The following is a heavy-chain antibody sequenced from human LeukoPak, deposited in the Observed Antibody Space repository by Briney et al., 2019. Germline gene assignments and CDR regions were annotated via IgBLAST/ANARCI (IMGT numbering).Heavy chain of an antibody. V-gene: IGHV3-7*05. CDR3: ARRGTSSSWAHFDY. Sequence: GGSLRLSCAASGFIFSTYWLSWVRQAPGKGLEWVANINQDGSEIYYVESVQGRFTISRDNIDSSLYLQKNRLGAEDTAVYYCARRGTSSSWAHFDYWGQGTLVTVSS. J-gene: IGHJ4*02. CDR1: GFIFSTYW. D-gene: IGHD6-13*01. CDR2: INQDGSEI.